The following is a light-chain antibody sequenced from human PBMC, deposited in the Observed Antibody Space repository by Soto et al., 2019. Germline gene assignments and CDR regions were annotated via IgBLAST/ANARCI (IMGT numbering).Light chain of an antibody. V-gene: IGKV3-20*01. J-gene: IGKJ3*01. CDR2: GAS. CDR1: QSVSSSY. CDR3: QQYGSSPPMVT. Sequence: EIVLTRSPGTLSLSPGERATLSCRASQSVSSSYLAWYQQKPGQAPRLLIYGASSRATGIPDRFSGSGSGTDFTLTISRLEPEDFAVYYCQQYGSSPPMVTFGPGTKVDIK.